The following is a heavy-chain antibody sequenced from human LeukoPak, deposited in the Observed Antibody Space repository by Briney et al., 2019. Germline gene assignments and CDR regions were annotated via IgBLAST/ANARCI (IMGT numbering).Heavy chain of an antibody. CDR3: AREIPLKYSSSSHFDY. CDR1: GGSISSYC. Sequence: KPSETLSLTCTVSGGSISSYCWSWIRQPAGKGLEWIGRIYTSGSTNYNPFLKSRVTMSVDTSKNQFSLKLSSVTAADTAVYYCAREIPLKYSSSSHFDYWGQGTLVTVSS. D-gene: IGHD6-6*01. CDR2: IYTSGST. V-gene: IGHV4-4*07. J-gene: IGHJ4*02.